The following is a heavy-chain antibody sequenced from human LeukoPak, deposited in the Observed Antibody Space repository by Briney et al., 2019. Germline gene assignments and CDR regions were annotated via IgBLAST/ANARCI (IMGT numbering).Heavy chain of an antibody. CDR2: IYYRGST. Sequence: PSETQSFTCTVSGGSINNYYWSWIRQPPGKGLEWIGYIYYRGSTNYNPSLKSRVTFSEDTSKNQFSLKLNSVTAADTAVYYCARGGASGDLRYFDYWGQGTLVTVSS. D-gene: IGHD4-17*01. CDR3: ARGGASGDLRYFDY. J-gene: IGHJ4*02. V-gene: IGHV4-59*01. CDR1: GGSINNYY.